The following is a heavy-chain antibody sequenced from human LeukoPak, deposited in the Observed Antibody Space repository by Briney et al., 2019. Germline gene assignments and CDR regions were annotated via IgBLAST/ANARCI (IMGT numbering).Heavy chain of an antibody. CDR3: AKQVPTAYVDY. Sequence: PGGSLRLSCAASGFTFTTYAMSWVRQAPGKGPEWVSAISGSGGSTYYADSVRGRFTIYRDNPKNTLYLQMNSLRAEDTAVYYCAKQVPTAYVDYWGQGTLVTVSS. V-gene: IGHV3-23*01. D-gene: IGHD2-2*01. CDR2: ISGSGGST. CDR1: GFTFTTYA. J-gene: IGHJ4*02.